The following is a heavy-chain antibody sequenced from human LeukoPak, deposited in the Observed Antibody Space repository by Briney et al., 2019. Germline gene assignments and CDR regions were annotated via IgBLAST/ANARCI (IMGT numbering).Heavy chain of an antibody. J-gene: IGHJ4*02. D-gene: IGHD1-26*01. CDR1: GDSVTSTY. V-gene: IGHV4-59*02. Sequence: SETLSLTCSVSGDSVTSTYWSWIRQPPGKGLEWIAYGHHSESSNYNPSFRSRVIIPVDTSRNQFSLRLSSVTAADTAIYYCARESVGSLHDSTAAFHYWGQGILVIVSS. CDR3: ARESVGSLHDSTAAFHY. CDR2: GHHSESS.